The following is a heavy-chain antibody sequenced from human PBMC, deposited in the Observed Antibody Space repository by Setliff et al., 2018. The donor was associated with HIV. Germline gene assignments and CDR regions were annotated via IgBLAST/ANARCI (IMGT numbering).Heavy chain of an antibody. Sequence: GSLRLSCAASGFTFSSYSMNWVRQAPGKGLEWVSLIYSGGSSTYYADSVKGRFTISRDNSKNMLYLEMNSLRAEDTAVYYCAKVGTYSSTWYFDLWGRGTLVTVSS. V-gene: IGHV3-23*03. D-gene: IGHD6-13*01. CDR1: GFTFSSYS. CDR3: AKVGTYSSTWYFDL. J-gene: IGHJ2*01. CDR2: IYSGGSST.